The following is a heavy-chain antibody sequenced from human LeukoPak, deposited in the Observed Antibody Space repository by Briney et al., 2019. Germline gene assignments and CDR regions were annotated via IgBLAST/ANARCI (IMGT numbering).Heavy chain of an antibody. CDR3: ARDLGVRGMDV. J-gene: IGHJ6*02. V-gene: IGHV4-31*03. CDR1: GGSISSGGYY. CDR2: LYYTGTT. Sequence: SQTLSLTCTVSGGSISSGGYYWSWIRQHPGKGLVWIGYLYYTGTTYYNPSLKSRIIISVDTSKTQFSLRLSSVSAADTAIYYCARDLGVRGMDVWGQGTTVTVSS. D-gene: IGHD2-21*01.